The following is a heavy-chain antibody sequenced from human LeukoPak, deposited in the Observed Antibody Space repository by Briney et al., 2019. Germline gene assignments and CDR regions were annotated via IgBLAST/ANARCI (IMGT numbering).Heavy chain of an antibody. V-gene: IGHV3-7*01. D-gene: IGHD6-6*01. CDR2: IKQDGSEK. CDR3: ARGGNSSWDY. Sequence: GGSLRLSCAASGFIFSNYWKSWVRQAPGKGLEWVANIKQDGSEKYYVDSLKGRFTISRDNAKNSLYLQMNSLRVEDTAVYYCARGGNSSWDYWGQGALVTVSS. J-gene: IGHJ4*02. CDR1: GFIFSNYW.